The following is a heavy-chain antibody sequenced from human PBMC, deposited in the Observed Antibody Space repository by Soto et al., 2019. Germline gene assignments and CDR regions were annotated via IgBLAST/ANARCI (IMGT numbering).Heavy chain of an antibody. CDR3: AREGLGISYYYYYGMDV. D-gene: IGHD7-27*01. Sequence: GASVKVCCKASGYTFTGYYMDWVRHSPGQGLEWMGWINPNSGGTNYAQKFQGWVTMTRDTSISTAYMELSRLRSDDTAVYYCAREGLGISYYYYYGMDVWGQGTTVTVSS. J-gene: IGHJ6*02. CDR1: GYTFTGYY. V-gene: IGHV1-2*04. CDR2: INPNSGGT.